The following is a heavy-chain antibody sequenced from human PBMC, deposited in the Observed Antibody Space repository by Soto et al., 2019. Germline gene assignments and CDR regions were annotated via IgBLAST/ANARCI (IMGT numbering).Heavy chain of an antibody. V-gene: IGHV1-2*04. Sequence: ASVKVSCKASGYTFTGYYMHWVRQAPGQGLEWMGWINPNSGGTNYAQKFQGWVTMTRDTSISTAYMELSRLRSDDTAVYYCAKEPVGPDWYFDLWGRGTLVTVSS. J-gene: IGHJ2*01. CDR1: GYTFTGYY. CDR3: AKEPVGPDWYFDL. CDR2: INPNSGGT.